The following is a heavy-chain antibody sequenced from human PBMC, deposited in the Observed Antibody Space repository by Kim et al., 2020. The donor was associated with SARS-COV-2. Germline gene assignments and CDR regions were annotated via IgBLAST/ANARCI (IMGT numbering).Heavy chain of an antibody. J-gene: IGHJ4*02. Sequence: SVKVSCKASGVTFSSYAISWVRQAPGQGLEWMGGIIPIFGTANYAQKFQGRVTITADESTSTAYMELSSLRSEDTAVYYCAGGMGDSSGYPMDYWGQGTLVTVSS. CDR3: AGGMGDSSGYPMDY. CDR1: GVTFSSYA. CDR2: IIPIFGTA. D-gene: IGHD3-22*01. V-gene: IGHV1-69*13.